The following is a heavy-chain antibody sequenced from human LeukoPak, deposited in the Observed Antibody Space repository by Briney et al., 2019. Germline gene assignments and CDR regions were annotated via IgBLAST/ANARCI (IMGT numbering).Heavy chain of an antibody. CDR3: AKDRGLYYDFWSGYHEG. CDR1: GFTFSSYA. V-gene: IGHV3-23*01. D-gene: IGHD3-3*01. J-gene: IGHJ4*02. CDR2: ISGNGGST. Sequence: GSLRLSCAASGFTFSSYAMSWVRQAPGKGLEWVSAISGNGGSTYYADSVKGRFTISRDNSKNTLYLQMNSLRAEDTAVYYCAKDRGLYYDFWSGYHEGWGQGTLVTVSS.